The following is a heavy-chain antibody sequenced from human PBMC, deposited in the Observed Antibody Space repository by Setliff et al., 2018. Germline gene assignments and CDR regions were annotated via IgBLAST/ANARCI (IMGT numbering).Heavy chain of an antibody. J-gene: IGHJ4*02. Sequence: SETLSLTCAVSVYSISRDCHWGWIRQPPGKGLEWIVSIYYSGNTYYNASLKGRVTISGDTSKNQFSLKLTAVTAADTAIYYCARHRAVAGAYYFDFWGQGTLVTVSS. D-gene: IGHD6-19*01. CDR3: ARHRAVAGAYYFDF. CDR2: IYYSGNT. V-gene: IGHV4-38-2*01. CDR1: VYSISRDCH.